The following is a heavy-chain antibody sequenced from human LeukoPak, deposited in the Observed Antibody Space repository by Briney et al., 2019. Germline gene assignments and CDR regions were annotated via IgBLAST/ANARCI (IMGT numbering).Heavy chain of an antibody. CDR3: ASDGSGKRWFDP. Sequence: SETLSLTCTVSGDSISTSNSYWGWIRQPPGKGLEWIGSIYYSGTTYYNPSLKSRVTISVDTSKNQFSLKLSSVTAADTAVYYCASDGSGKRWFDPWGQGTLVTVSS. J-gene: IGHJ5*02. D-gene: IGHD3-10*01. CDR1: GDSISTSNSY. CDR2: IYYSGTT. V-gene: IGHV4-39*07.